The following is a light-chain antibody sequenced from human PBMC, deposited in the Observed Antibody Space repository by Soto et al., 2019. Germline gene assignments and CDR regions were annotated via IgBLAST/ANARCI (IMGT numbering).Light chain of an antibody. V-gene: IGKV3-20*01. CDR2: GAS. CDR3: QQYGNSPPIT. J-gene: IGKJ5*01. Sequence: IVLTQSPGTLSLSPGERATLSCRASQIVSSRNLAWYRQKPGQAPRLLISGASSRATGIPDRFSGSGSGTDFTLTISTLEPEDFAVYYCQQYGNSPPITFXQGTPTEIK. CDR1: QIVSSRN.